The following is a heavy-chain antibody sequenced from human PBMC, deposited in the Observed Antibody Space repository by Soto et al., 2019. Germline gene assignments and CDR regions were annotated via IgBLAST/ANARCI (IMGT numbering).Heavy chain of an antibody. Sequence: GGSLRLSCAASGFTFSSYGMHWVRQAPGKGLEWVAVISYDGSNKYYADSVKGRFTISRDNSKNTLYLQMNSLGAEDTAVYYCAKDGEDIVVVPARGPNYYYYGMDVWGQGTTVTVSS. V-gene: IGHV3-30*18. CDR1: GFTFSSYG. CDR2: ISYDGSNK. D-gene: IGHD2-2*01. CDR3: AKDGEDIVVVPARGPNYYYYGMDV. J-gene: IGHJ6*02.